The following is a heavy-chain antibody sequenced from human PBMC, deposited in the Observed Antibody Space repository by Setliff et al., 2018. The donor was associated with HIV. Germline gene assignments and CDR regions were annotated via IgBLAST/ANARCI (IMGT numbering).Heavy chain of an antibody. J-gene: IGHJ4*02. CDR2: INHSGST. CDR3: ARRGWNGYKSFED. CDR1: GGSFSDYS. V-gene: IGHV4-34*01. Sequence: PSETLSLTCAVYGGSFSDYSWNWIRQPPGKGLEWIGEINHSGSTNCNPSLQSRVTISVDTSKKQVSLNVRSVTAADTAVYYCARRGWNGYKSFEDWGQGTQVTV. D-gene: IGHD1-1*01.